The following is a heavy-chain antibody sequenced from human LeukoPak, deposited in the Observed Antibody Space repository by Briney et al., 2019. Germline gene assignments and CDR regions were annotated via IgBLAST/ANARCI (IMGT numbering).Heavy chain of an antibody. CDR3: TKSRAPAADPDAFDV. D-gene: IGHD2-2*01. CDR2: IRYGGNIE. CDR1: GFTFRNYG. V-gene: IGHV3-30*02. J-gene: IGHJ3*01. Sequence: PGGSLRLSCAGSGFTFRNYGIHWVRQAPGKGLEWVAFIRYGGNIEYYADSVKGRFTISRDNSKNSLYLQMSGLRPEDTAVYYCTKSRAPAADPDAFDVWGQGTMVTVSS.